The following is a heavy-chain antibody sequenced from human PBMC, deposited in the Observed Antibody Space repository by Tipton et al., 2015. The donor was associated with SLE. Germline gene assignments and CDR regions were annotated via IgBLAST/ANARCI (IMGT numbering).Heavy chain of an antibody. CDR3: ARVRSGIDY. CDR1: GGSFSGYY. CDR2: INHSGST. J-gene: IGHJ4*02. D-gene: IGHD2-15*01. V-gene: IGHV4-34*01. Sequence: TLSLTCAVYGGSFSGYYWSWIRQPPGKGLEWIGEINHSGSTNYNPSLKSRVTISVDTSKNQFSLKLSSVTAADTAVYYCARVRSGIDYWGQGTLVTVSS.